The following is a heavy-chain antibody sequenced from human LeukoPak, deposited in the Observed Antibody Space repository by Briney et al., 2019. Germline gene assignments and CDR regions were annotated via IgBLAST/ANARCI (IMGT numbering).Heavy chain of an antibody. V-gene: IGHV3-23*01. J-gene: IGHJ4*02. CDR2: ISGGGGSI. CDR3: ARDLDLDYDSSGYYY. CDR1: GFTFSSYA. D-gene: IGHD3-22*01. Sequence: RPGGSLRLSCAASGFTFSSYAMSWVRQAPGKGLDWVSGISGGGGSIHYADSVKGRFTISRDNAKNSLYLQMNSLRAEDTAVYYCARDLDLDYDSSGYYYWGQGTLVTVSS.